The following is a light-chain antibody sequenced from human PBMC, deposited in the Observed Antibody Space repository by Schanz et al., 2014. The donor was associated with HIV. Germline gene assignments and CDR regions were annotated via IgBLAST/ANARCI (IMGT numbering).Light chain of an antibody. CDR1: QSVSDSY. Sequence: EIVLTQSPGTLSLSPGDRATLSCRASQSVSDSYLAWYQQKPGQAPRLLIYGASTRVTGIPARFSGSGSGTEFTLTISSLQSEDFAVYYCQQYNDWPPITFGQGTRLEIK. V-gene: IGKV3-15*01. J-gene: IGKJ5*01. CDR2: GAS. CDR3: QQYNDWPPIT.